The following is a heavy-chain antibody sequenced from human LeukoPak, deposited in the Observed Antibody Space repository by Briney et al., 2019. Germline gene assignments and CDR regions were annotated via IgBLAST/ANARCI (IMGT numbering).Heavy chain of an antibody. V-gene: IGHV4-61*01. Sequence: PSETLSLTCTVSGGSISSSSYSWSWIRQPPGKGLEWIGYIYYSGSTNYNPSLKSRVTISVDTSKNQFSLKLSSVTAADTAVYYCARDHAVDIFNTAFDIWGQGTMVTVSS. D-gene: IGHD2-2*03. J-gene: IGHJ3*02. CDR3: ARDHAVDIFNTAFDI. CDR1: GGSISSSSYS. CDR2: IYYSGST.